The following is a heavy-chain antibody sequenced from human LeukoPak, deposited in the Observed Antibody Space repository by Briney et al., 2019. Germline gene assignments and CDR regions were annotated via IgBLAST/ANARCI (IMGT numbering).Heavy chain of an antibody. Sequence: SETLSLTCTVSGGSITGYYWTWIRQPPGKGLEWIGYISDSGSTNYNPSLKSRVTMSVDSSNTKFSLRLNSVTAADTAVYYCARVFRGAVTSNWFDPWGQGTLVAVSS. CDR3: ARVFRGAVTSNWFDP. CDR2: ISDSGST. V-gene: IGHV4-59*01. CDR1: GGSITGYY. J-gene: IGHJ5*02. D-gene: IGHD4-17*01.